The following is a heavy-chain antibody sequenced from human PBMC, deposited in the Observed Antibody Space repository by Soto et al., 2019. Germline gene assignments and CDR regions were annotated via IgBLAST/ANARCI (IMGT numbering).Heavy chain of an antibody. Sequence: QVQLVQSGAEVKKPGSSVKVSCKASGGTFSSYTISWVRQAPGQGLEWMGRIIPILGIANYAQKFQGRVTITADKSTSTAYMELSSLRSEDTAVYYCARGRYYYDIRDAFDIWGQGTMVTVSS. V-gene: IGHV1-69*02. CDR2: IIPILGIA. J-gene: IGHJ3*02. CDR3: ARGRYYYDIRDAFDI. D-gene: IGHD3-22*01. CDR1: GGTFSSYT.